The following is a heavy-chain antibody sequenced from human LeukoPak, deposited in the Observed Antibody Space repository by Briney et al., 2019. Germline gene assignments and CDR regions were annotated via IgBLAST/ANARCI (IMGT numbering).Heavy chain of an antibody. J-gene: IGHJ4*02. Sequence: PSETLSLTCAVSGGSISSGGYSWSWIRQPPGKGLEWIGYIFHTGNTYYNPSLKSRVTISVDRSKNQFSLKLSSVTAADTAVYYRARVGSSAYFDYWGQGTLVTVSS. CDR3: ARVGSSAYFDY. CDR2: IFHTGNT. D-gene: IGHD1-26*01. CDR1: GGSISSGGYS. V-gene: IGHV4-30-2*01.